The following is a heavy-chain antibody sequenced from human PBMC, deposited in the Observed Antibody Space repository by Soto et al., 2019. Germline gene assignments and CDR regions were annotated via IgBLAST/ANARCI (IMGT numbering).Heavy chain of an antibody. CDR3: ARDGDPGYSFWSGPLGGGRFDP. V-gene: IGHV1-69*12. D-gene: IGHD3-3*01. CDR2: IVPMFGTA. Sequence: QVQLVQSGAEVKEPGSSVNVSCKTSGGTFGNTAVTWVRQAPGQGLEWIGGIVPMFGTANYAQKCRGRVTITADESTRTAYMELSSLRSDDTAVYYCARDGDPGYSFWSGPLGGGRFDPWGQGTLVTVSS. CDR1: GGTFGNTA. J-gene: IGHJ5*02.